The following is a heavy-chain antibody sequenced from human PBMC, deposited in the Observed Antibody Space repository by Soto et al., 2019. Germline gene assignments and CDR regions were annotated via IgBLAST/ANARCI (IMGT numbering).Heavy chain of an antibody. Sequence: GGSLRLSCAASGFTFSSYAMNWVRQAPGKGLEWVSAISGSGGSTYYADSVKGRFTISIDNAKNTLYLQMNSLRVEDTAVYYCAKGGGGSPGNYGLDVWGQGTTVTVSS. V-gene: IGHV3-23*01. CDR2: ISGSGGST. J-gene: IGHJ6*02. CDR3: AKGGGGSPGNYGLDV. D-gene: IGHD2-15*01. CDR1: GFTFSSYA.